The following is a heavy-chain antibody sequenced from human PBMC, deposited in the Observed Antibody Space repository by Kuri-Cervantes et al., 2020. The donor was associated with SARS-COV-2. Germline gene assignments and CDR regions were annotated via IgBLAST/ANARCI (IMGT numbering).Heavy chain of an antibody. CDR3: ARASGGLYCSSTSCGEGSWFDP. CDR1: GYTFTSYY. V-gene: IGHV1-46*01. D-gene: IGHD2-2*01. CDR2: INPSGGST. J-gene: IGHJ5*02. Sequence: ASVKVSCKASGYTFTSYYMHWVRQAPGQGLEWMGIINPSGGSTSYAQKFQGRVTMTTDTSTSTAYMELRSLRSDDTAVYYCARASGGLYCSSTSCGEGSWFDPWGQGTLVTVSS.